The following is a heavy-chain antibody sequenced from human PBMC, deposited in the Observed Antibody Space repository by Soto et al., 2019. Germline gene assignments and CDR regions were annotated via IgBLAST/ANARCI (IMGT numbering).Heavy chain of an antibody. CDR3: ARAHTMMILDRFDP. Sequence: GSLRLSCAASGFKFINYAIHWVRHSPGKGREWLAVIWFDGSKKYYADSVKGRFTISRDNSKNTVYLDMNSLTADDSGVFYCARAHTMMILDRFDPWGHGTLVTVSS. CDR1: GFKFINYA. J-gene: IGHJ5*02. V-gene: IGHV3-33*01. D-gene: IGHD3-22*01. CDR2: IWFDGSKK.